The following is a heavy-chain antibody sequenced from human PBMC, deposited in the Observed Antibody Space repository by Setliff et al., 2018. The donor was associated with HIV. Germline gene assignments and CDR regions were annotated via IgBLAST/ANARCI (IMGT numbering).Heavy chain of an antibody. D-gene: IGHD6-19*01. CDR2: MNPNSGNT. CDR1: GYTFTSHY. V-gene: IGHV1-8*01. J-gene: IGHJ6*03. CDR3: ARVLRGSSGWYGYYYMDV. Sequence: ASVKVSCKASGYTFTSHYIHWVRQAPGQGLEWMGWMNPNSGNTGYAQKFQGRVTMTRNTSISTAYMELSSLRSEDTAMYYCARVLRGSSGWYGYYYMDVWGKGTTVTVSS.